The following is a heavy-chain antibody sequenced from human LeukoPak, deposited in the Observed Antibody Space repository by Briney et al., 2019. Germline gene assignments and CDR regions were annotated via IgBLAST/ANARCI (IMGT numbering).Heavy chain of an antibody. CDR3: ARWGSGYNLFDY. CDR1: GVIFEDYG. Sequence: PGGSLRLSCAPSGVIFEDYGMHWVGQAPGKGLEWVSGINWNGGSTGYADSVKGRFTISRVNAKNSLYLQMNSLRAEDTALYYCARWGSGYNLFDYWGQGILVTVSS. CDR2: INWNGGST. V-gene: IGHV3-20*04. D-gene: IGHD3-3*01. J-gene: IGHJ4*02.